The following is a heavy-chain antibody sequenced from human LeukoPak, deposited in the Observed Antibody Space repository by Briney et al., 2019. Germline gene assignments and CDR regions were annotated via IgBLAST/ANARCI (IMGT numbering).Heavy chain of an antibody. Sequence: SETLSLTCTVSGGSISSYYWSWIRQPAGKGLEWIGRIYTSGSTNYNPSLKSRVTMSVDTSKNQFSLKLSSVTAADTAVYYCARVSCSTSCYRFDPWGQGTLVTVSS. CDR3: ARVSCSTSCYRFDP. J-gene: IGHJ5*02. D-gene: IGHD2-2*01. V-gene: IGHV4-4*07. CDR1: GGSISSYY. CDR2: IYTSGST.